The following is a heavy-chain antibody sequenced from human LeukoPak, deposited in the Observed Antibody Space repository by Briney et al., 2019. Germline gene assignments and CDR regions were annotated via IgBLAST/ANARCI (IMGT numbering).Heavy chain of an antibody. Sequence: KPSETLSLTCAVYGGSFSGYYWSWIRQPPGKGLEWIGEINHSGSTNYNPSLKSRVTISVDTSKNQFSLKLRSVTAADTAVYYCARVSPAGRTSRFDPWGQGTLVTVSS. CDR3: ARVSPAGRTSRFDP. J-gene: IGHJ5*02. CDR2: INHSGST. V-gene: IGHV4-34*01. D-gene: IGHD1-1*01. CDR1: GGSFSGYY.